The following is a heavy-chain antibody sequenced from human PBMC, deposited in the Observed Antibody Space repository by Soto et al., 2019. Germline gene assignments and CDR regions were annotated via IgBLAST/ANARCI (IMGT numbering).Heavy chain of an antibody. Sequence: SVILCDPYTVSGGTICSYYGSWIRKPPGKGLEWIGYIYYSGSTNYNPSLKSRVTISVDTSKNQFSLKLSSVTAADTAVYYCARLLFGAANWFDPWGQGTLVTVSS. D-gene: IGHD3-10*01. J-gene: IGHJ5*02. CDR1: GGTICSYY. CDR2: IYYSGST. V-gene: IGHV4-59*01. CDR3: ARLLFGAANWFDP.